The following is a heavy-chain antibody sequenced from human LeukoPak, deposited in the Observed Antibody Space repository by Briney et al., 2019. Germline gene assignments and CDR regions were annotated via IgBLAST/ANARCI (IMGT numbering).Heavy chain of an antibody. CDR2: TSGSGGST. D-gene: IGHD2-2*01. CDR1: GFTFSSYA. Sequence: GGSLRLSCAASGFTFSSYAMSWVRQAPGKGLEWASATSGSGGSTYYADSVKGRFTISRDSSKNTLYLQMNSLRAEDTAVYYCATIVVVPAETPYYFDYWGQGTLVTVSS. J-gene: IGHJ4*02. V-gene: IGHV3-23*01. CDR3: ATIVVVPAETPYYFDY.